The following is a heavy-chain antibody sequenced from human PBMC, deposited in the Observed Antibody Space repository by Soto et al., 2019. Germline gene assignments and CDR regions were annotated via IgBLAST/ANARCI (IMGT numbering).Heavy chain of an antibody. Sequence: QVQLVQSGAEVKKPGASVKVSCKASGYTFTSYGISWVRQAPGQGLEWMGWISAYNGNKKYAQKLQGRVSMTTDTSTSTSYMELRSLRSDATAVYSCARDLGQPLFDSWGQGPLVTVSS. D-gene: IGHD2-2*01. J-gene: IGHJ5*01. CDR3: ARDLGQPLFDS. CDR1: GYTFTSYG. V-gene: IGHV1-18*01. CDR2: ISAYNGNK.